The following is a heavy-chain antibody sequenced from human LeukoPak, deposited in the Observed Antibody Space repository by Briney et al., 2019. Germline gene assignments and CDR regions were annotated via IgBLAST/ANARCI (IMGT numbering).Heavy chain of an antibody. J-gene: IGHJ4*02. D-gene: IGHD4-23*01. CDR1: GFTFNNYA. V-gene: IGHV3-23*01. Sequence: PGGSLRLSCSASGFTFNNYAMTWVRQAPGKGLEWVSSISGSGGSTYYADSVKGRFTISRDNAKNTLYLQKNSLRVEDTAVYYCARGRPHGNDYWGQGTLVTVSS. CDR3: ARGRPHGNDY. CDR2: ISGSGGST.